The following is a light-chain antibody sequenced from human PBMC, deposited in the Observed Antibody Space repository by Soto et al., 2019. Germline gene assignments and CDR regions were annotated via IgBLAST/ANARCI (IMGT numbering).Light chain of an antibody. CDR1: QDISHF. Sequence: DIQMTQSPSSLSASVGDRVTFTCRASQDISHFLAWYQQRPGKVPQLLIYGASTLQSGVPSRFSGSGSGTAFALTISSLQPEDVASYYCLSYTKDVPGTFGQGTKVDIK. J-gene: IGKJ1*01. CDR2: GAS. CDR3: LSYTKDVPGT. V-gene: IGKV1-27*01.